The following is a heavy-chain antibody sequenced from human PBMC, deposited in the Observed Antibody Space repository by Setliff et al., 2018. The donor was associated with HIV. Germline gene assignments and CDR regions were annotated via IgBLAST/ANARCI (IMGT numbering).Heavy chain of an antibody. Sequence: SETLSLTCAVYGGSFSGYYWSWIRQPPGKGLEWIGEINHSGSTNYNPTLNGRVTISVDTSKNQLSLKLSSVTAADTAVYFCARDMMRWLVMVPGATRGYFDAWGQGALVTVSS. CDR3: ARDMMRWLVMVPGATRGYFDA. V-gene: IGHV4-34*01. CDR1: GGSFSGYY. D-gene: IGHD3-16*01. J-gene: IGHJ4*02. CDR2: INHSGST.